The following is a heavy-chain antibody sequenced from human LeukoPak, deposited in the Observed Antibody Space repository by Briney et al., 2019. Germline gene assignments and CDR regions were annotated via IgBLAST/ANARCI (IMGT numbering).Heavy chain of an antibody. CDR1: GFTFSIYE. J-gene: IGHJ6*03. D-gene: IGHD6-6*01. CDR2: ISSSGSTI. V-gene: IGHV3-48*03. Sequence: GGSLRLSCAASGFTFSIYEMNWVRQAPGKGLEWVSYISSSGSTIYYADSVKGRFTISRDNAKNSLYLQMNSLRAEDTAVYYCARVYPGFSSSPVYYYYMDVWGKGTTVTVSS. CDR3: ARVYPGFSSSPVYYYYMDV.